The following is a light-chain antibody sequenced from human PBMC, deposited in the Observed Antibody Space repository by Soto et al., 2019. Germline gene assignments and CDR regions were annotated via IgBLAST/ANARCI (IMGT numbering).Light chain of an antibody. Sequence: QSVLTQPASVSGSPGQSITISCTGTSSDVGGYNYVSWYQQHPGKAPKLMIYDVSKRPSGVPDRFSGSKSGNTASLTISGLQAEDEADYYCCSYAGSYNFSYVFGTG. CDR3: CSYAGSYNFSYV. CDR2: DVS. V-gene: IGLV2-11*01. CDR1: SSDVGGYNY. J-gene: IGLJ1*01.